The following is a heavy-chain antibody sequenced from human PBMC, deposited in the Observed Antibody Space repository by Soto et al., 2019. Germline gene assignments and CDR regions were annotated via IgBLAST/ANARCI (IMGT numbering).Heavy chain of an antibody. Sequence: QVQLVQSGPEVKKPGASVTLSCKASGYNFNNYGISWVRQAPGQGLEWMGWISGNNGNTKYGQKFQGRVSLTTDSSTSTAYMEMRSLRSDDTAEYYCVRRVVTTLDDAFDIWGPGTRVTVSS. J-gene: IGHJ3*02. CDR3: VRRVVTTLDDAFDI. V-gene: IGHV1-18*01. CDR2: ISGNNGNT. D-gene: IGHD2-21*02. CDR1: GYNFNNYG.